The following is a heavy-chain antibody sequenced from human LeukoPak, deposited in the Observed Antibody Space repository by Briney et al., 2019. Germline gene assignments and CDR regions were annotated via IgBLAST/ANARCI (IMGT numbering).Heavy chain of an antibody. Sequence: SETLSLTCTVSGGSISSYYWSWIRQPAGKGLEWIGRIYTSGSTNYNPSLKSRVTMSVDTSKNQFSLKLSSVTAADTAVYYCAREGRYCSGGSCPTFDYWGQGTLVTVSS. CDR3: AREGRYCSGGSCPTFDY. CDR2: IYTSGST. V-gene: IGHV4-4*07. J-gene: IGHJ4*02. D-gene: IGHD2-15*01. CDR1: GGSISSYY.